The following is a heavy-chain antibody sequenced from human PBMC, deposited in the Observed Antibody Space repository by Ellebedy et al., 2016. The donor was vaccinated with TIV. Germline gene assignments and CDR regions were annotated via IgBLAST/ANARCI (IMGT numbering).Heavy chain of an antibody. V-gene: IGHV1-8*01. CDR1: GYTLTDYD. D-gene: IGHD6-19*01. J-gene: IGHJ5*02. Sequence: AASVKVSCKASGYTLTDYDINWVRQATGQGLEYLGWMKPGSGNTGYAQKYEGRVTMTRDTSTSTVYMELSSLRSEDTAVYYCARDSTSGASASFRFDPWGQGTLVTVSS. CDR2: MKPGSGNT. CDR3: ARDSTSGASASFRFDP.